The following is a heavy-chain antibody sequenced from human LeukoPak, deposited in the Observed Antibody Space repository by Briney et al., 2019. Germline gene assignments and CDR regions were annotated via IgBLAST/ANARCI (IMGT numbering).Heavy chain of an antibody. V-gene: IGHV3-7*01. D-gene: IGHD5-18*01. CDR3: ARHLSGVTGYTYGRGIDY. CDR1: GFTFSSYW. J-gene: IGHJ4*02. CDR2: IKKDGSER. Sequence: GGSLRLSCAASGFTFSSYWMSWVRQAPGKGLEWVANIKKDGSERCYVDSVKGRFTISRDSAKTSLYLQMISLRAEDTAVYYCARHLSGVTGYTYGRGIDYWGQGTLVTVSS.